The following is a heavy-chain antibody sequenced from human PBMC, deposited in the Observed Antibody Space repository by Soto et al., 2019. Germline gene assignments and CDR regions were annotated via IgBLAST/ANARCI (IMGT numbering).Heavy chain of an antibody. CDR1: GGRFSSYA. J-gene: IGHJ3*02. CDR2: IIPIFGTA. CDR3: ARDSNTVTDDAFDI. V-gene: IGHV1-69*13. D-gene: IGHD4-17*01. Sequence: GASVKVSCADCGGRFSSYAISWVRQAPGQGLEWMGGIIPIFGTANYAQKFQGRVTITADESTSTAYMELSSLRSEDTAVYYCARDSNTVTDDAFDIWGQGTMVTVSS.